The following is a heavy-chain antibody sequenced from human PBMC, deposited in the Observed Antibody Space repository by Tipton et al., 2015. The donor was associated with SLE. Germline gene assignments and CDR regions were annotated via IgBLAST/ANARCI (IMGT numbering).Heavy chain of an antibody. J-gene: IGHJ4*02. CDR3: AKGAGASWTRGNDYLDL. CDR2: VSWNSGGI. CDR1: GFTFSTYW. V-gene: IGHV3-9*01. D-gene: IGHD1-26*01. Sequence: SLRLSCVGSGFTFSTYWMHWVRQVPGKGLEWVSGVSWNSGGIGYADSVKGRFTISRHNARKSLYLQMNSLRPEDTALYYCAKGAGASWTRGNDYLDLWGQGTLVTVSS.